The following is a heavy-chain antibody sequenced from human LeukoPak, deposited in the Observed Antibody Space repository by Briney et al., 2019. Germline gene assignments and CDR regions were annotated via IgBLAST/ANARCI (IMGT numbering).Heavy chain of an antibody. D-gene: IGHD3-9*01. CDR2: ISYDGINK. J-gene: IGHJ6*02. Sequence: GGSLRLSCAASGFTFNTYGMHWVRQAPGKGLEWVADISYDGINKFYPDSVKGRFTISRDNSKNTLYLQMKSLRVEHTARYYCAKGLTGYSNYGMDVWGQGTTVTVSS. CDR3: AKGLTGYSNYGMDV. V-gene: IGHV3-30*18. CDR1: GFTFNTYG.